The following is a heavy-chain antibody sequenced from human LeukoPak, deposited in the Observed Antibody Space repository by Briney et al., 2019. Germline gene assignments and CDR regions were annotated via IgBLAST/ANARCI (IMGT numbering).Heavy chain of an antibody. CDR2: ISSSGRTT. J-gene: IGHJ4*02. CDR1: GFTFSSYE. D-gene: IGHD6-19*01. V-gene: IGHV3-48*03. Sequence: GGSLRLSCAASGFTFSSYEMNWVRQAPGKGLEWVSYISSSGRTTYYADSVKGRFTISRDNAKNSLYLQMNSLRAEDTAVYCCARDQIRAGTAIDYWGQGTLVTVSS. CDR3: ARDQIRAGTAIDY.